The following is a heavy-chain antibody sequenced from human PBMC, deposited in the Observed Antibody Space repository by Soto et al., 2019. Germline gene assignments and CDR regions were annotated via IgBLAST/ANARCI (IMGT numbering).Heavy chain of an antibody. V-gene: IGHV1-69*13. J-gene: IGHJ6*02. Sequence: ASVKVSCKASGGTFSSYAISWVRQAPGQGLEWMGGIIPIFGTANYAQKFQGRVTITADESTSTAYMELSSLRSEDTAVYYCASARATITGYYYYGMDVWGQGTTVTAP. D-gene: IGHD5-12*01. CDR2: IIPIFGTA. CDR3: ASARATITGYYYYGMDV. CDR1: GGTFSSYA.